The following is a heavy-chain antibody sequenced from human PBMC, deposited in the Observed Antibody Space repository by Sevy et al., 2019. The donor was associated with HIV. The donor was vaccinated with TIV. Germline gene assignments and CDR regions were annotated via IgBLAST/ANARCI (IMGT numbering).Heavy chain of an antibody. CDR3: ARDPTRYSNSAGYYFDF. D-gene: IGHD4-4*01. CDR2: ISNGDGGNK. J-gene: IGHJ4*02. V-gene: IGHV3-30-3*01. CDR1: GFTFTTYA. Sequence: GGSLRLSCVASGFTFTTYAIHWVRQAPGRGLEWVAVISNGDGGNKDYAGSVKGRFTISRDNSNNTLYLQMNSLRPEDTAVYYCARDPTRYSNSAGYYFDFWGQGTLVTVSS.